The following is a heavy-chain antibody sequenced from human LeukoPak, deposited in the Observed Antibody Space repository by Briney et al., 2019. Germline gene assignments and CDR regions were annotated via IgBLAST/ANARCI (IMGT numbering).Heavy chain of an antibody. V-gene: IGHV3-30*04. CDR2: ISYDGSNK. D-gene: IGHD3-22*01. J-gene: IGHJ4*02. CDR1: GFTFSSYA. CDR3: ARDFSPYYYDSSAYPDY. Sequence: PGGSLRLSCAASGFTFSSYAMHWVRQAPGEGLEWVAVISYDGSNKYYADSVKGRFTISRDNSKNTLYLQMNSLRAEDTAVYYCARDFSPYYYDSSAYPDYWGQGTLVTVSS.